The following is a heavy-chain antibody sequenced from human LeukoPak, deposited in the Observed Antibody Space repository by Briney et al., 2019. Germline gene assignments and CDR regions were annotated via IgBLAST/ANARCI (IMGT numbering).Heavy chain of an antibody. V-gene: IGHV3-74*01. CDR1: GFSFSNYW. CDR2: IKSDGSST. Sequence: GGSLRLSCAASGFSFSNYWMHWVRQAPGKGLVWVSRIKSDGSSTNYADSVKGRFTISRDNAKNTLYLQMNSLRAEDTAVYYCARDSRVAAPGTDLDYWGQGTLVTVSS. J-gene: IGHJ4*02. CDR3: ARDSRVAAPGTDLDY. D-gene: IGHD6-13*01.